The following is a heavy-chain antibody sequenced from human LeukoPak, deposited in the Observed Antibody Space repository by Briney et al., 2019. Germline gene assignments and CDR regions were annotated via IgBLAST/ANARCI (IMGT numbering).Heavy chain of an antibody. Sequence: PSETLCLTCTVSGDSISSYYWSWLRQPPGKGLEWIGHVYYSGRTTYNPSLRSRLTISVDTSTSQLPLKLSSVTAADTAVYYCARHKPTGSYPLELWGQGTLVTVSS. J-gene: IGHJ4*02. CDR3: ARHKPTGSYPLEL. CDR2: VYYSGRT. D-gene: IGHD3-10*01. CDR1: GDSISSYY. V-gene: IGHV4-59*08.